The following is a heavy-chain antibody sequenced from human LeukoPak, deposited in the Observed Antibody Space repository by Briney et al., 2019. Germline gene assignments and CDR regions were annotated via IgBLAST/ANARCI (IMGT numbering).Heavy chain of an antibody. CDR1: GGSISSSSYY. J-gene: IGHJ5*02. CDR2: IYYSGST. V-gene: IGHV4-39*01. Sequence: SETLSLTCTVSGGSISSSSYYWGWIRQPPGKGLEWIGSIYYSGSTYYNPSLKSRVTISVDTSKNQFSLKLSSVTAAGTAVYYCARHTYYYGSGSPGPWGQGTPVTVSS. CDR3: ARHTYYYGSGSPGP. D-gene: IGHD3-10*01.